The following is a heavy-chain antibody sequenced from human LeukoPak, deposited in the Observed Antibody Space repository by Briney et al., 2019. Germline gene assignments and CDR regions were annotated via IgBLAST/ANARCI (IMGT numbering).Heavy chain of an antibody. CDR3: ARDDYYDSSGYYQEYYYYGMDV. Sequence: GGSLRLSCAASGLSFSSHSMNWVRQAPGKGLEWVSSIDSSSSYIYYADSVKGRFTISRDNAKNSLYLQMNSLRAEDTAVYYCARDDYYDSSGYYQEYYYYGMDVWGQGTTVTVSS. CDR2: IDSSSSYI. D-gene: IGHD3-22*01. J-gene: IGHJ6*02. CDR1: GLSFSSHS. V-gene: IGHV3-21*01.